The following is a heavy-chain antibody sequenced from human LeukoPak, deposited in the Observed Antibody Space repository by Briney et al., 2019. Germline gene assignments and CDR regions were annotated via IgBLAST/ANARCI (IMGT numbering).Heavy chain of an antibody. CDR1: GGSISSGGYY. V-gene: IGHV4-31*03. CDR3: ARSEVATGEIDY. Sequence: SETLCLTCTVSGGSISSGGYYWSWIRQHPVKGLEWIGYIYYSGSTYYNPSLKSRVTISVDTSKNHFSLKLSSVTAADTAVYYCARSEVATGEIDYWGQGTLVTVSS. D-gene: IGHD5-12*01. CDR2: IYYSGST. J-gene: IGHJ4*02.